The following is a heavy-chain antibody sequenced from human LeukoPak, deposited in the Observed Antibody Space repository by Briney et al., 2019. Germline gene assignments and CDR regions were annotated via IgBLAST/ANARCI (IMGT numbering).Heavy chain of an antibody. CDR2: INPSGGST. CDR1: AYTFTNYY. Sequence: GASVKVSCKASAYTFTNYYLHWVRQAPGQGLEWMGVINPSGGSTRYAQKFQGRVTMTGDPSTRTVYMELSSLTSDDTAVYYCARGTTDAYWGQGTPVTVSS. CDR3: ARGTTDAY. J-gene: IGHJ4*02. D-gene: IGHD1-1*01. V-gene: IGHV1-46*01.